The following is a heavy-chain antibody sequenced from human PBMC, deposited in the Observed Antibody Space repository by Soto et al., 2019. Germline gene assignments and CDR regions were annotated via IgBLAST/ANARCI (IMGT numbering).Heavy chain of an antibody. CDR3: ARGRYGDY. CDR2: ISAHNGNT. D-gene: IGHD1-1*01. J-gene: IGHJ4*02. V-gene: IGHV1-18*01. Sequence: QVHLVQSGAEVKKPGASVKVSCKASGYTFTSYGITWVRQAPGQGLEWMGWISAHNGNTDYAQKLQGRGIVTRDTATSPDYMELRSLRSVDTAVYYCARGRYGDYWGQGALVTVSS. CDR1: GYTFTSYG.